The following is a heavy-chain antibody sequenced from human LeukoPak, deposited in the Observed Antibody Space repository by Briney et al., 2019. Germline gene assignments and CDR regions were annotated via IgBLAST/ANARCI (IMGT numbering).Heavy chain of an antibody. D-gene: IGHD3-10*01. Sequence: SETLSLTCSVSGGSIGSYHWSWIRQTPGKGLEWIGHIHYTWNAKYNPSLKSRVTISLDRSNNQFSLRLSSVTAADTAVYYCARLGEKYYIDSGSYYKASTGFDIWGQGTLVTVSS. CDR1: GGSIGSYH. J-gene: IGHJ3*02. V-gene: IGHV4-59*01. CDR2: IHYTWNA. CDR3: ARLGEKYYIDSGSYYKASTGFDI.